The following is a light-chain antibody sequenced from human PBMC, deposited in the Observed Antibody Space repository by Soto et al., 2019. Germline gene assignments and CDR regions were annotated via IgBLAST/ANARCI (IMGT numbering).Light chain of an antibody. Sequence: QSLLTQPASVSGSPGHSITISCTGTSSDVGGYKFVSWYKXXPGKAPKLMIYEVSNRPSGVSSRISGYKSDNTASLSISGLHAEDEADYFCSSYAGSSAHVVFGGGTKVTVL. J-gene: IGLJ2*01. CDR2: EVS. CDR1: SSDVGGYKF. V-gene: IGLV2-23*02. CDR3: SSYAGSSAHVV.